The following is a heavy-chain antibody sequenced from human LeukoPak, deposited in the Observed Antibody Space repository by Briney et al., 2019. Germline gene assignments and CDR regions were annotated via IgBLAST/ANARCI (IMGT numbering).Heavy chain of an antibody. CDR1: FTXXX. CDR3: ARDKYDYVWGSYRYKEYYFDY. D-gene: IGHD3-16*02. CDR2: INPSGGST. J-gene: IGHJ4*02. V-gene: IGHV1-46*01. Sequence: FTXXXXHWVXXXXGQGLEWMGIINPSGGSTSYAQKFQGRVTMTRDTSTSTVYMELSSLRSEDTAVYYCARDKYDYVWGSYRYKEYYFDYWGQGTLVTVSS.